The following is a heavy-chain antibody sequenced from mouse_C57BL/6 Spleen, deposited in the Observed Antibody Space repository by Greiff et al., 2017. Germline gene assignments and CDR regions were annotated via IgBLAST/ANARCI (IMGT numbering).Heavy chain of an antibody. CDR1: GYSITSGYY. D-gene: IGHD1-1*01. CDR3: AREGPTVVATDWYFDV. Sequence: VQLQQSGPGLVKPSQSLSLTCSVTGYSITSGYYWNWIRQFPGNKLEWMGYISYDGSNNYNPSLKNRISITRDTSKNQFFLKLNSVTTEDTATYYCAREGPTVVATDWYFDVWGTGTTVTVSS. J-gene: IGHJ1*03. V-gene: IGHV3-6*01. CDR2: ISYDGSN.